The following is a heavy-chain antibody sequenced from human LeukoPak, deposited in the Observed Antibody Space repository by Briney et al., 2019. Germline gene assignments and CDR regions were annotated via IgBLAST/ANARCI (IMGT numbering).Heavy chain of an antibody. V-gene: IGHV3-11*01. Sequence: GGSLRLSCAASGFTFSDYYMSWIRQAPGKGLEWVSYISSSGSTIYYADSVKGRFTISRDNAKNSLYLQMNSLRAEDTAVYYCARVPGCGSTSCYTGIWFDPWGQGTLVTVSS. D-gene: IGHD2-2*02. CDR2: ISSSGSTI. J-gene: IGHJ5*02. CDR3: ARVPGCGSTSCYTGIWFDP. CDR1: GFTFSDYY.